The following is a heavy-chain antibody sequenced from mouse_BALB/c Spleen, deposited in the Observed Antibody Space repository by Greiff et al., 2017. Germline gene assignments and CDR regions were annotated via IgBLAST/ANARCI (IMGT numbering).Heavy chain of an antibody. J-gene: IGHJ4*01. Sequence: QVQLQQSGAELVRPGALVKLSCKASGYTFTSYWMHWVKQRPGQGLEWIGNIYPGSGSTNYDEKFKSKATLTVDTSSSTAYMQLSSLTSEDSAVYYCTRRAARATGAMDYWGQGTSVTVSS. CDR1: GYTFTSYW. V-gene: IGHV1-55*01. D-gene: IGHD3-1*01. CDR3: TRRAARATGAMDY. CDR2: IYPGSGST.